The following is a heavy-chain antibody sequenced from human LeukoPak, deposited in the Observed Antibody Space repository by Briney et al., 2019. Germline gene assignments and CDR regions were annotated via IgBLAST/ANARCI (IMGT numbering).Heavy chain of an antibody. CDR2: INHSGST. CDR3: ARVGTNGFPDYYYYYMDV. J-gene: IGHJ6*03. D-gene: IGHD2-8*01. V-gene: IGHV4-34*01. CDR1: GFTFSSYA. Sequence: GSLRLSCAASGFTFSSYAMSWIRQPPGKGLEWIGEINHSGSTNYNPSLKSRVTISVDTSKNQFSLKLSSVTAADTAVYYCARVGTNGFPDYYYYYMDVWGKGTTVTVSS.